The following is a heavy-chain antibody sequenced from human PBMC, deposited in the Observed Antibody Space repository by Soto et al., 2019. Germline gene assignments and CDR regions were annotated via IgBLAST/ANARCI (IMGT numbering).Heavy chain of an antibody. Sequence: GGSLRLSCAASGFTFSSSWMHWVRQAPGKGLVWVSRVGGDGSSTYYADFVKGRFTISRDNSKNTLYLQMNSLRAEDTAVYYCAKDGDDFWSGYYTGAWSWSGDSPYYFDYWGQGTLVTVSS. CDR1: GFTFSSSW. J-gene: IGHJ4*02. CDR3: AKDGDDFWSGYYTGAWSWSGDSPYYFDY. D-gene: IGHD3-3*01. CDR2: VGGDGSST. V-gene: IGHV3-74*01.